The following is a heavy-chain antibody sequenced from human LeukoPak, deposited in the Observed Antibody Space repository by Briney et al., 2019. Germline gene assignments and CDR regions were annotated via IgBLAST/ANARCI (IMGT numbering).Heavy chain of an antibody. CDR3: ARDFSANPMIVSSY. V-gene: IGHV1-2*02. CDR2: INPNTGGT. Sequence: ASVKVSCKASGYTFRDYLLHWVRQAPGQGLEWMGWINPNTGGTNYARRFQGRVTMTRDTSISTAYMDLSSLRSDDTAVYYCARDFSANPMIVSSYWGQGTLVTVSS. J-gene: IGHJ4*02. D-gene: IGHD3-16*01. CDR1: GYTFRDYL.